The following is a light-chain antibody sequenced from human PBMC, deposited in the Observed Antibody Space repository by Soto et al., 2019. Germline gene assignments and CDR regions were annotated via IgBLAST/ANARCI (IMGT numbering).Light chain of an antibody. Sequence: QSVLTQPRSVSGSPGQSVTISCTGTSSDVGGYNYVSWYQQHPGKAPKLMIYDVSKRPXXVPDRFSGSKSGNTASLTISGXXXXDEXDYYCCSYAGSYTYVFGTGTKLTVL. CDR1: SSDVGGYNY. CDR3: CSYAGSYTYV. J-gene: IGLJ1*01. CDR2: DVS. V-gene: IGLV2-11*01.